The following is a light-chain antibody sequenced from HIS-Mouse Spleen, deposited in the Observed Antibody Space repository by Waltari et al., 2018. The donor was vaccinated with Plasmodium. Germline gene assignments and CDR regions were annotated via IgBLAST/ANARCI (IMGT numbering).Light chain of an antibody. V-gene: IGLV2-11*01. CDR3: CSYAGSYTYV. Sequence: QSALTQPRPVSGSPGQSVTIPCTGPSSAAGGYNHLAWYQQHPGNAPKLLIYDVSKRPSGVPDRFSGSKSGNTASLTISGLQAEEEADYYCCSYAGSYTYVFGTGTKVTVL. J-gene: IGLJ1*01. CDR2: DVS. CDR1: SSAAGGYNH.